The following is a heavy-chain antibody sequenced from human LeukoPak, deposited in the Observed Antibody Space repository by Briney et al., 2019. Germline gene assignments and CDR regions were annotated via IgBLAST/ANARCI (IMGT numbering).Heavy chain of an antibody. CDR3: AKGGSDYIWGSYRPFEY. V-gene: IGHV3-23*01. CDR2: IIGNGRRT. J-gene: IGHJ4*02. CDR1: GYTFSTYA. Sequence: PGGSLRLSCAASGYTFSTYARNWVRQAPGKGLEWVSAIIGNGRRTNYADSVKGRFTISRDNAKNTLYLQMNSLTAGDTAVYFCAKGGSDYIWGSYRPFEYWGQGTLVTVSS. D-gene: IGHD3-16*02.